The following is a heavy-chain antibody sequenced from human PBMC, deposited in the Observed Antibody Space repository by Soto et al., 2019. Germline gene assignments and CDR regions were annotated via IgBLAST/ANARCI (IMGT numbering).Heavy chain of an antibody. D-gene: IGHD3-3*01. Sequence: SETLSLTCTVSGASISNGGYYWSWIRQYPGRGLEWIGYIYYSGGTYYNPSLKSRVTISVDTSKNQFSLRLTSVTAADTAVYYCARTITIFGVPTNPKNYYYGMDVWGQGTTVTVSS. CDR2: IYYSGGT. V-gene: IGHV4-31*03. CDR1: GASISNGGYY. J-gene: IGHJ6*02. CDR3: ARTITIFGVPTNPKNYYYGMDV.